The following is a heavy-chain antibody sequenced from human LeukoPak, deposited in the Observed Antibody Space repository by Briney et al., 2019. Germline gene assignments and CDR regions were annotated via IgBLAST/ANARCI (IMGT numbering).Heavy chain of an antibody. CDR2: IKSKTDGGTT. CDR1: GFTFSNAW. J-gene: IGHJ6*03. Sequence: PGGSLRLSCAASGFTFSNAWMSWVRQAPGKGLEWVGRIKSKTDGGTTDYAAPVKGRFTISRDDSKNTLYLQMNSLKTEDTAVYYCTKDSRFYDFWSGYLPYYYYYYMDVWGKGTTVTVSS. D-gene: IGHD3-3*01. V-gene: IGHV3-15*01. CDR3: TKDSRFYDFWSGYLPYYYYYYMDV.